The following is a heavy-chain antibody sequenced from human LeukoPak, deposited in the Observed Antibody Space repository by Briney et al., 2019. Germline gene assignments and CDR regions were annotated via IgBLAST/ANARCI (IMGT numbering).Heavy chain of an antibody. CDR2: ISRTSTFT. CDR3: VRVGLDYGDYVDY. Sequence: GGSLRLSCAASGFTFSDYYMSWVRQAPGKGLEWVSYISRTSTFTNYADSVKGRFTISRNNAENSLYLQMSSLRAEDTAVYFCVRVGLDYGDYVDYWGQGSLVTVSS. CDR1: GFTFSDYY. D-gene: IGHD4-17*01. J-gene: IGHJ4*02. V-gene: IGHV3-11*05.